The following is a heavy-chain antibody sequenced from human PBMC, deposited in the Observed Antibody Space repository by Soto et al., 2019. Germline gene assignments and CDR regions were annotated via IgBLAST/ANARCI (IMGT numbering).Heavy chain of an antibody. CDR2: ISDSGGNT. D-gene: IGHD5-12*01. V-gene: IGHV3-23*01. Sequence: GGSLRLSCAASGFTFSSYGMSWVRQAPGKGLEWVSGISDSGGNTYYADSVKGRFTISRDNSKNTLYLQMNSLRAEDTAVYYCSAYDPTGHYYYGLDVWGQGTTVTVSS. CDR1: GFTFSSYG. CDR3: SAYDPTGHYYYGLDV. J-gene: IGHJ6*02.